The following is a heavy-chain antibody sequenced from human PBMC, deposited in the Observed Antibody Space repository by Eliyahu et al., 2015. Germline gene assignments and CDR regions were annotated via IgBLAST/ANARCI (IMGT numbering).Heavy chain of an antibody. CDR1: GGSFSGYY. D-gene: IGHD3-10*01. V-gene: IGHV4-34*01. J-gene: IGHJ5*02. CDR2: INHSGST. CDR3: ARADVLLWFRELAWFDP. Sequence: QVQLQQWGAGLLKPSETLSLTCAVYGGSFSGYYWSWIRQPPGKGLEWIGEINHSGSTNYNPSLKSRVTISVDTSKNQFSLKLSSVTAADTAVYYCARADVLLWFRELAWFDPWGQGTLVTVSS.